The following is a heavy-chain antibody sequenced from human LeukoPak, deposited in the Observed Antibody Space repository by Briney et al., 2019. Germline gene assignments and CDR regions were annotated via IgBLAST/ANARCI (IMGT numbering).Heavy chain of an antibody. D-gene: IGHD2-15*01. Sequence: PSETLSLTCTVSGASIASGTSYWDWLRQPPGKELEWIGSIYYSGNTYYKSSLKSRLTISVDMSKNQFSLRLPSVTAADTAVYYCARDPLRRLLKPTTHYMDVWGKGTTVTVSS. CDR2: IYYSGNT. V-gene: IGHV4-39*02. J-gene: IGHJ6*03. CDR3: ARDPLRRLLKPTTHYMDV. CDR1: GASIASGTSY.